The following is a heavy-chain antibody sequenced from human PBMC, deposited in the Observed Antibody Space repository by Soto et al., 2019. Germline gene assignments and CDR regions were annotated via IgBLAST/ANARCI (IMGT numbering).Heavy chain of an antibody. V-gene: IGHV4-31*03. Sequence: SETLCLTCSVSGGTIXSGGYYWNWIRQHPGKGLEWIGYIYYIGSTYYNPSLKSRVTISLDTSKNQFSLRLSSVTAADTAVYYCARSVFPWGQGTLVTVS. CDR1: GGTIXSGGYY. J-gene: IGHJ5*02. CDR3: ARSVFP. CDR2: IYYIGST.